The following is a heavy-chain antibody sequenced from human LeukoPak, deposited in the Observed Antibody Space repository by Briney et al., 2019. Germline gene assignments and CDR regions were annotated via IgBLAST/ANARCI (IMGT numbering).Heavy chain of an antibody. CDR3: ARDPGYYYSGMYV. CDR1: GFNLRTYW. Sequence: GGSLRLSCAVTGFNLRTYWIHWVRHRPGRGLEWVARINGEGSRISYADSVRGRFTISRDNAKNTAYLQMNSLRAEDTALYYCARDPGYYYSGMYVWGQGTTVVVSS. V-gene: IGHV3-74*01. CDR2: INGEGSRI. J-gene: IGHJ6*02.